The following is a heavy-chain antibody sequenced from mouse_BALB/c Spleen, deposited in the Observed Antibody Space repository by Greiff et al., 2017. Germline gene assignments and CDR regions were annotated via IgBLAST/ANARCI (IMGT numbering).Heavy chain of an antibody. V-gene: IGHV5-9-3*01. CDR2: ISSGGSYT. D-gene: IGHD2-3*01. CDR3: ARDGYYEVYYFDY. J-gene: IGHJ2*01. Sequence: EVQGVESGGGLVKPGGSLKLSCAASGFTFSSYAMSWVRQTPEKRLEWVATISSGGSYTYYPDSVKGRFTISRDNAKNTLYLQMSSLRSEDTAMYYCARDGYYEVYYFDYWGQGTTLTVSS. CDR1: GFTFSSYA.